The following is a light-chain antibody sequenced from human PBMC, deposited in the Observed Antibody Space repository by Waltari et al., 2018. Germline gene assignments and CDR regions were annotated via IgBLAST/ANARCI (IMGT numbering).Light chain of an antibody. CDR1: QTINSN. V-gene: IGKV3-15*01. CDR2: GAS. Sequence: EIVLTQSPATLSVSPGERATLSCRASQTINSNLAWYQQQPGQAPRLLIYGASTRAIGIPARFSGSGSGTEFTLTISSLQAEDVAVYFCQQYYSPPLTFGGGTKVEIK. J-gene: IGKJ4*01. CDR3: QQYYSPPLT.